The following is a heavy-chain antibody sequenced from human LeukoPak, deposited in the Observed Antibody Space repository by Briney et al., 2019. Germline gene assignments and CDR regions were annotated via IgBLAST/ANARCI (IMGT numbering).Heavy chain of an antibody. CDR2: FDPEDGET. CDR3: ARDTGYCTNGVCPLDY. J-gene: IGHJ4*02. D-gene: IGHD2-8*01. Sequence: GASVKVSCKVSGYTLTELSMHWVRQAPGKGLEWMGGFDPEDGETIYAQKFQGRVTITADKSTSTAYMELSSLRSEDTAVYYCARDTGYCTNGVCPLDYWGQGTLVTVSS. V-gene: IGHV1-24*01. CDR1: GYTLTELS.